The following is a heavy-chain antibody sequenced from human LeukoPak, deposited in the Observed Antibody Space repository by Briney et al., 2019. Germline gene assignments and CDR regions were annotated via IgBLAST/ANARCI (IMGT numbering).Heavy chain of an antibody. D-gene: IGHD2-21*01. Sequence: GGSLRLSCAASGFTFSNSWMHWVRQAPGKGLVWVSRISPDGGSTNYADSVKGRFTISRDNAKNTLSLQMHSLRAEDTAVYSCARARDTSHNTFDIWGQGTMVTVSS. CDR2: ISPDGGST. V-gene: IGHV3-74*01. CDR1: GFTFSNSW. CDR3: ARARDTSHNTFDI. J-gene: IGHJ3*02.